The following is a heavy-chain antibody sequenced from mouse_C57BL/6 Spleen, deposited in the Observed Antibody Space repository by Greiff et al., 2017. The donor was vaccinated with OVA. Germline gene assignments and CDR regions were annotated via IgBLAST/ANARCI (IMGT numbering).Heavy chain of an antibody. V-gene: IGHV1-61*01. CDR2: IYPSDSET. J-gene: IGHJ3*01. Sequence: VQLQQPGAELVRPGSSVKLSCKASGYTFTSYWMDWVKQRPGQGLEWIGNIYPSDSETHYNQKFKDKATLTVDKSSSTAYMQLSSLTSEDSAVYYGARGSLYGSSFFAYWGQGTLVTVSA. D-gene: IGHD1-1*01. CDR1: GYTFTSYW. CDR3: ARGSLYGSSFFAY.